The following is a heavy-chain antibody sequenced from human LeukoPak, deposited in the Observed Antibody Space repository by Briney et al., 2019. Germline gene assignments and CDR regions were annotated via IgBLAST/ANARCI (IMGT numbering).Heavy chain of an antibody. D-gene: IGHD5-18*01. CDR2: IFGSGGSP. CDR1: GFTFGSHA. J-gene: IGHJ4*02. CDR3: GKTTAGYSSGQKPAWPVDY. V-gene: IGHV3-23*01. Sequence: GGSLRLSCAASGFTFGSHAMYWVRQAPGKGLEWVAGIFGSGGSPHYADPVKGRFTISRDNSRNTVYLQINSLRAEDTAVYYCGKTTAGYSSGQKPAWPVDYWGQGTLVTVSS.